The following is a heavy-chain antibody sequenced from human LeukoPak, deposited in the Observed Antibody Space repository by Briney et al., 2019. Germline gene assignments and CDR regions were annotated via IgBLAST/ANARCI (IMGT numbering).Heavy chain of an antibody. V-gene: IGHV5-51*01. CDR2: IYPGDSDT. D-gene: IGHD3-22*01. J-gene: IGHJ4*02. CDR1: GYSFTSYW. Sequence: GESLKISCKGSGYSFTSYWIGWVRQMPGKGLEWVGIIYPGDSDTRYSPSFQGQVTISADKSISTAYLQWSSLKASDTAMYYCASSDTYYYDSSGYYFDYWGQGTLVTVSS. CDR3: ASSDTYYYDSSGYYFDY.